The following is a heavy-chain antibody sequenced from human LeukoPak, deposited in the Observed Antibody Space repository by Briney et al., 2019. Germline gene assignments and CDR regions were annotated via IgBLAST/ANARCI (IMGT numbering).Heavy chain of an antibody. V-gene: IGHV3-21*01. J-gene: IGHJ4*02. D-gene: IGHD5-18*01. CDR3: ARDRSDNEYSYGAFDY. CDR2: ISSSSSYI. Sequence: GGSLRLSCAASGFTFSSYSMNWVRQAPGKGLEWVSSISSSSSYIHYADSVKGRFTISRDNAKNSLYLQMNSLRAEDTAVYYCARDRSDNEYSYGAFDYWGQGTLVTVSS. CDR1: GFTFSSYS.